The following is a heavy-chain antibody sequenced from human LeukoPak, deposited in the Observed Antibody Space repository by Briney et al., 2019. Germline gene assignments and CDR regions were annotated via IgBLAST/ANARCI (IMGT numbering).Heavy chain of an antibody. Sequence: GGSLRLSCAASGFTFSSYAMSWVRQAPGKGLEWVSAISGSGGSTYYADSVKGRFTISRDNSKNTLYLQMNSLRAEDTAVHYCAKSPAEYQLLFPFDYWGQGTLVTVSS. D-gene: IGHD2-2*01. CDR3: AKSPAEYQLLFPFDY. J-gene: IGHJ4*02. V-gene: IGHV3-23*01. CDR1: GFTFSSYA. CDR2: ISGSGGST.